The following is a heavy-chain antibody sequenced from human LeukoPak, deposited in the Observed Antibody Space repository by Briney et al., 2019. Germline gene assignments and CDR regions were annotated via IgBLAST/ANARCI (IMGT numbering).Heavy chain of an antibody. D-gene: IGHD3-10*01. CDR3: ARPGRITMVRGELDY. Sequence: GASVKVSCKASGYTFTGYYMHWVRQAPGQGLEWMGWINPNSGGTNYAQKFQGRVIMTRDTSISTAYMELSRLRSDDTAVYYCARPGRITMVRGELDYWGQGTLVTVSS. J-gene: IGHJ4*02. CDR2: INPNSGGT. CDR1: GYTFTGYY. V-gene: IGHV1-2*02.